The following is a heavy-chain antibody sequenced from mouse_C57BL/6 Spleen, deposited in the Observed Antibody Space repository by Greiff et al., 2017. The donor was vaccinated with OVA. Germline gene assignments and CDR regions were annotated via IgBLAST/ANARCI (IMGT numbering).Heavy chain of an antibody. CDR3: ARQGAAGDYYAMDD. Sequence: VQLQQSGPELVKPGASVKISCKASGYAFSSSWMNWVKQRPGKGLEWIGRIYPGDGDTHYNGKFKGKATLTADKSSSTAYMQLSSLTSEDSAVYVCARQGAAGDYYAMDDWGQGTSVTVSS. CDR1: GYAFSSSW. J-gene: IGHJ4*01. V-gene: IGHV1-82*01. CDR2: IYPGDGDT. D-gene: IGHD3-3*01.